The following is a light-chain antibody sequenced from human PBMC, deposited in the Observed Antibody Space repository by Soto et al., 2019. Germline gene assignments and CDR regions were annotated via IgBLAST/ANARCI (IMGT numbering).Light chain of an antibody. CDR3: HQYNSYPLP. J-gene: IGKJ4*01. CDR1: QSISSW. CDR2: DAS. V-gene: IGKV1-5*01. Sequence: DIQMTQSPSTLSASVGDRVTITCRASQSISSWLAGYQQKPGKAPKILIYDASSLESRVQSRFSGSGSGTEFTLTISSLQPDDFATYYCHQYNSYPLPLGGGTKVEIK.